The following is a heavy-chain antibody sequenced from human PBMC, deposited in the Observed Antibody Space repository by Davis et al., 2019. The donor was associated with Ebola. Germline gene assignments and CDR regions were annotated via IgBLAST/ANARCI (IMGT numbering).Heavy chain of an antibody. CDR2: ISGSGGST. V-gene: IGHV3-23*01. D-gene: IGHD1-26*01. CDR1: GFTFSSYA. Sequence: GGSLRLSCAASGFTFSSYAMTWVRQAPGKGLEWVSAISGSGGSTYYADSVKGRFTISRDNAKNSLYLQMNSLRAEDTAVYYCARGGVGATWGSDYWGQGTLVTVSS. CDR3: ARGGVGATWGSDY. J-gene: IGHJ4*02.